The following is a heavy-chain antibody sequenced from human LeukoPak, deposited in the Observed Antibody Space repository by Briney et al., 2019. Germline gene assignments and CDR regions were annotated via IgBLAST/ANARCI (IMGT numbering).Heavy chain of an antibody. CDR3: ARANALYCSSTSCLSDY. CDR1: GYTFTGYY. D-gene: IGHD2-2*01. CDR2: INPNSGGT. Sequence: WAAVKVSCKASGYTFTGYYMHWVRQAPGQGLEWMAWINPNSGGTYYAQNFHDRITMTRDTSISTAYMELSRLRSDDTAIYYCARANALYCSSTSCLSDYWGQGTLVTVSS. V-gene: IGHV1-2*02. J-gene: IGHJ4*02.